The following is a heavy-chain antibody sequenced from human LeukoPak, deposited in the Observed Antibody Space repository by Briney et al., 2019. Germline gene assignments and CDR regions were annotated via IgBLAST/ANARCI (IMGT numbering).Heavy chain of an antibody. CDR2: VGGRGGTA. CDR3: ARGTAYSRTMLDY. V-gene: IGHV3-23*01. J-gene: IGHJ4*02. CDR1: GFTFSSYA. D-gene: IGHD6-13*01. Sequence: GGSLRLSCSAPGFTFSSYAMSWVRQAPGKGLQWVSAVGGRGGTAYFADSVKGRFTISRDNSQNTLYLQMNSLSAEDTAVYYCARGTAYSRTMLDYWGQGTLVTVSS.